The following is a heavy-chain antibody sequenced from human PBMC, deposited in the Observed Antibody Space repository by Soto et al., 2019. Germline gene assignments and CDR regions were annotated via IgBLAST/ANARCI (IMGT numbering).Heavy chain of an antibody. Sequence: SETLSLTCSGSGGSVSHGTYYWSWIRQPPGKRPEWVGYVYYSGTTNYNPSLKSRVTISVDTSKNQFSLKLSSVTAADTAVYYCARDQHYYDSSGYYYRAFDIWGQGTMVTVSS. V-gene: IGHV4-61*01. J-gene: IGHJ3*02. CDR2: VYYSGTT. CDR1: GGSVSHGTYY. CDR3: ARDQHYYDSSGYYYRAFDI. D-gene: IGHD3-22*01.